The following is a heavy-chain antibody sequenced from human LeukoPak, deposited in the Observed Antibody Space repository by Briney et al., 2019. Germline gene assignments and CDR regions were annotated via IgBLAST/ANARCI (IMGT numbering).Heavy chain of an antibody. CDR2: INPNSGGT. V-gene: IGHV1-2*04. Sequence: ASVKVSCKASGYTFTGYYMHWVRQAPGQGLEWMGWINPNSGGTNYAQKFQGWVTMTRDTSISTAYMELSRLRSDDTAVDYCARAHGSGRYGMDVWGQGTTVTVSS. J-gene: IGHJ6*02. CDR3: ARAHGSGRYGMDV. D-gene: IGHD2-15*01. CDR1: GYTFTGYY.